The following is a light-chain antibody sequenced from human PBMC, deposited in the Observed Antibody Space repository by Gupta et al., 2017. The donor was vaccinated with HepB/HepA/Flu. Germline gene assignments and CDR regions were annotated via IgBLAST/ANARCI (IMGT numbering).Light chain of an antibody. J-gene: IGLJ3*02. CDR2: DNN. Sequence: QSVLTQPPSVSAPPGQKVTIACSGSTSNIGKNYVSWYQQLPGTAPKLLIYDNNNRPSGIPDRFSASKSGTSATLAITGLQTGDEADYYCGTWDNSLSAGVFGGGTKLTVL. V-gene: IGLV1-51*02. CDR3: GTWDNSLSAGV. CDR1: TSNIGKNY.